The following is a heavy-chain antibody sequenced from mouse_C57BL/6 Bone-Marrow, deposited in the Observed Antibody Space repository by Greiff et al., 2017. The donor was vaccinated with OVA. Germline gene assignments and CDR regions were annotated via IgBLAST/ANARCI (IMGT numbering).Heavy chain of an antibody. V-gene: IGHV1-69*01. CDR1: GYTFTSYW. CDR2: IDPSDSST. Sequence: VQLQQPGAELVMPGASVKLSCKASGYTFTSYWMHWVKQRPGQGLEWLGEIDPSDSSTNYNQKFKGTSTLTVDKSSSTAYMQLSSLTSEASAVSSCARNYCGRSYCWYFDVWGTGTTVTVSS. J-gene: IGHJ1*03. D-gene: IGHD1-1*01. CDR3: ARNYCGRSYCWYFDV.